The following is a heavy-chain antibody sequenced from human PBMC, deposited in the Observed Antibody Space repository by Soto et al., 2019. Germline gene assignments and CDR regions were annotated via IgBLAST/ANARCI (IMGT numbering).Heavy chain of an antibody. Sequence: GTLSLASAIFRACLIFYSCIWLQNTTGKGPEWIGEINHSGNTNYTPSLRSRLTISIDKSKNQLSLSLRSMSAAHTAVYYCGRGRGDFDARGQGT. D-gene: IGHD2-21*01. CDR1: RACLIFYS. CDR2: INHSGNT. J-gene: IGHJ5*02. V-gene: IGHV4-34*01. CDR3: GRGRGDFDA.